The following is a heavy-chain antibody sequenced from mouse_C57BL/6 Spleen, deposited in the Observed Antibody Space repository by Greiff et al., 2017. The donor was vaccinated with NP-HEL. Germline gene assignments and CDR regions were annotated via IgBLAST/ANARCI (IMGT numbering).Heavy chain of an antibody. J-gene: IGHJ2*01. CDR1: GFTFSSYG. Sequence: EVKLMESGGDLVKPGGSLKLSCAASGFTFSSYGMSWVRQTPDKRLEWVATISSGGSYTYYPDSVKGRFTISRDNAKNTLYLQMSSLKSEDTAMYYCASTVSQLGYYFDYWGQGTTLTVSS. V-gene: IGHV5-6*01. CDR3: ASTVSQLGYYFDY. D-gene: IGHD4-1*02. CDR2: ISSGGSYT.